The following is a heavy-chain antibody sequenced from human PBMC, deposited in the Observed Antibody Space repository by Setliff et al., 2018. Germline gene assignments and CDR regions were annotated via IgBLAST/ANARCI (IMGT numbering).Heavy chain of an antibody. D-gene: IGHD6-19*01. J-gene: IGHJ6*02. CDR3: AREARYSSAWYSYYYGMDV. V-gene: IGHV4-39*07. CDR1: GGSISSGNYY. CDR2: IYYSGST. Sequence: PSETLSLTCTVSGGSISSGNYYWGWIRQPPGKGLEWIGSIYYSGSTYYNPSLKSRVTISVDTSKNQFSLKLSSVTAADTAMYFCAREARYSSAWYSYYYGMDVWGQGTTVTVSS.